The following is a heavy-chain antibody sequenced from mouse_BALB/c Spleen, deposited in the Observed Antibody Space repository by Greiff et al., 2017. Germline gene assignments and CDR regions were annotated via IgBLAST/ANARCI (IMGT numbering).Heavy chain of an antibody. CDR2: IYPGNSDT. D-gene: IGHD2-3*01. CDR3: TRSIYDGYYTAMDY. J-gene: IGHJ4*01. Sequence: VQLQQSGTVLARPGASVKMSCKASGYTFTSYWMHWVKQRPGQGLEWIGAIYPGNSDTSYNQKFKGKAKLTAVTSTSTAYMELSSLTNEDSAVYYCTRSIYDGYYTAMDYWGQGTSVTVSS. CDR1: GYTFTSYW. V-gene: IGHV1-5*01.